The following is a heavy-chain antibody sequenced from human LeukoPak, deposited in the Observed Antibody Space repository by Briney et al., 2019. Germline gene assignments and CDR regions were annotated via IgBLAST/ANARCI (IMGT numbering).Heavy chain of an antibody. V-gene: IGHV4-59*01. D-gene: IGHD4-23*01. CDR3: ARVDYGVNLIPLFDY. CDR1: GGSIISYY. Sequence: PSETLSLTCTVSGGSIISYYWSWIRQPPGKGLEWIGYIHYSGSTNYNPSLKSRVTISVDTSKNHFSLKLTSVTAADTAVYYCARVDYGVNLIPLFDYWGQGTLVTVSS. J-gene: IGHJ4*02. CDR2: IHYSGST.